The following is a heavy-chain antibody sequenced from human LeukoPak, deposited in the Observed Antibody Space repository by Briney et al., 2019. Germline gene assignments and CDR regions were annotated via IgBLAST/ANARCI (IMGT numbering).Heavy chain of an antibody. D-gene: IGHD2-15*01. CDR1: GITFSRSW. CDR2: IKEDGGEI. CDR3: ARDRGGRSGLDD. V-gene: IGHV3-7*04. Sequence: GGSLRLSCAASGITFSRSWMSWVRQAPGKGLEWVAFIKEDGGEIFYVDSVKGRFTISRDNAENFLYLQMNSLRAEDTAVYHCARDRGGRSGLDDWGQGTLVIVSS. J-gene: IGHJ4*02.